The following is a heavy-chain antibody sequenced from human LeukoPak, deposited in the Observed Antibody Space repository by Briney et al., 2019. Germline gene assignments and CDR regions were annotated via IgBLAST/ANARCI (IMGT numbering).Heavy chain of an antibody. J-gene: IGHJ3*02. V-gene: IGHV1-2*02. CDR3: ARVKRKKGYDSSGSQDAFDI. D-gene: IGHD3-22*01. CDR1: GYTFTGYY. Sequence: ASVKVSCKASGYTFTGYYMHWVRQAPGQGLEWMGWINPNSGGTNYAQKFHGRVTMTRDTSISTAYMELSRLRSDDTAVYYCARVKRKKGYDSSGSQDAFDIWGQGTMVTVSS. CDR2: INPNSGGT.